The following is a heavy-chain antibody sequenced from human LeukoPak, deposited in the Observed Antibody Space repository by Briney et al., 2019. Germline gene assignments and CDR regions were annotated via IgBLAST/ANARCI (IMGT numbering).Heavy chain of an antibody. J-gene: IGHJ4*02. CDR3: AREKGVSGYDY. V-gene: IGHV3-21*01. CDR1: GFTFSNYS. CDR2: ITSSTSYV. D-gene: IGHD5/OR15-5a*01. Sequence: GGSLRLSCAASGFTFSNYSMNWVRQAPGKGLEWVSYITSSTSYVYYADSVKGRFTISRDNAKNSLYLQMNSLRAEDTAVYYCAREKGVSGYDYWGQGTLVTVSS.